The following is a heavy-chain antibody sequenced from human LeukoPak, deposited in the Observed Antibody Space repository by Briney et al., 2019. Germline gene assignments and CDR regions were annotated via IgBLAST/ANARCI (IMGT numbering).Heavy chain of an antibody. J-gene: IGHJ6*03. CDR2: MNPNSGNT. D-gene: IGHD3-22*01. V-gene: IGHV1-8*01. Sequence: ASVKVSCKASGYTFTSYDITWVRQSTGQGLEWMGWMNPNSGNTGYAQKFQGRVTMTRDTSISTAYMELSRLRSDDTAVYYCARINYYDSRGWYYYYYMDVWGKGTTVTVSS. CDR3: ARINYYDSRGWYYYYYMDV. CDR1: GYTFTSYD.